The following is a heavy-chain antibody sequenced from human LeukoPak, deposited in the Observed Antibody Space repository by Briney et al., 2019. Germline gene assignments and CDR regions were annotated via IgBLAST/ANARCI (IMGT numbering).Heavy chain of an antibody. CDR2: SSAYNGNT. D-gene: IGHD3-3*01. Sequence: GASVKVSCKASGYTFTSYGISWVRQAPGQGLEWMGWSSAYNGNTNYAQKLQGRVTMTTDTSTSTAYMELRSLRSDDTAVYYCARDELRIGTTIFGVVRFNWFDPWGQGTLVTVSS. J-gene: IGHJ5*02. V-gene: IGHV1-18*01. CDR1: GYTFTSYG. CDR3: ARDELRIGTTIFGVVRFNWFDP.